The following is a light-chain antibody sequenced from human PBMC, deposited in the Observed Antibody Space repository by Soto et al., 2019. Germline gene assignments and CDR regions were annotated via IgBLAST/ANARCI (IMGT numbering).Light chain of an antibody. Sequence: EIVLTQSPGTLSLSPGEIATLSFSASQSVRTKLAWYQQKAGQAPRLLIYGASTRATGIPDRFSGSGSGTDFTLTISRLEPEDFAVYYCQQYGSSTITFGQGTRLEIK. V-gene: IGKV3-20*01. CDR1: QSVRTK. J-gene: IGKJ5*01. CDR2: GAS. CDR3: QQYGSSTIT.